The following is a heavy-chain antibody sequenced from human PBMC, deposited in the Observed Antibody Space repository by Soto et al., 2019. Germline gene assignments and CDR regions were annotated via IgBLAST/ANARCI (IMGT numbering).Heavy chain of an antibody. V-gene: IGHV4-31*03. CDR3: ARVCGGDCHYGMDV. D-gene: IGHD2-21*02. CDR1: GCSISSGGYY. CDR2: IYYSGST. J-gene: IGHJ6*02. Sequence: QVQLQESGPGLVKPSQTLSLTCTVSGCSISSGGYYWSWIRQHPGKGLEWIGYIYYSGSTYYNPSLKSRGTIAVDTSKNQFSLKLSSVTAADTAVYYCARVCGGDCHYGMDVWGQGTTVTVSS.